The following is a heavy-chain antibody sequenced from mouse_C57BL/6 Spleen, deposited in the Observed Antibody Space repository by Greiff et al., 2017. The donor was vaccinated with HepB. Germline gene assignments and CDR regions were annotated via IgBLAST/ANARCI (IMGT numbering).Heavy chain of an antibody. D-gene: IGHD1-1*01. J-gene: IGHJ3*01. Sequence: EVKLQESGAELVKPGASVKLSCTASGFNIKDYYMHWVKQRTEQGLEWIGRIDPEDGETKYAPKFQGKATITADTSSNTAYLQLSSLTSEDTAVSYCARDYYGSSYRFAYWGQGTLVTVSA. CDR2: IDPEDGET. CDR1: GFNIKDYY. CDR3: ARDYYGSSYRFAY. V-gene: IGHV14-2*01.